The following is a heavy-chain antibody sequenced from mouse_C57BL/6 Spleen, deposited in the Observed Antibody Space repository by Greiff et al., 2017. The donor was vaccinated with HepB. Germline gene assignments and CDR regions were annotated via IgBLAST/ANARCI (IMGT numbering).Heavy chain of an antibody. CDR3: ARGWGTTVVATRYFDV. V-gene: IGHV1-63*01. CDR1: GYTFTNYW. D-gene: IGHD1-1*01. J-gene: IGHJ1*03. CDR2: IYPGGGYT. Sequence: VQLQQSGAELVRPGTSVKMSCKASGYTFTNYWIGWAKQRPGHGLEWIGDIYPGGGYTNYNEKFKGKATLTADKSSSTAYMQFSSLTSEDSAIYYCARGWGTTVVATRYFDVWGTGTTVTVSS.